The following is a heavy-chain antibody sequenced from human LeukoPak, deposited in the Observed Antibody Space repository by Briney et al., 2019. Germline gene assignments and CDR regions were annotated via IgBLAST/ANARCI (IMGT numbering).Heavy chain of an antibody. CDR1: GGTFSSYA. CDR2: IIPIFGTA. Sequence: SVKVSCMASGGTFSSYAISWVRQAPGQGLEWMGGIIPIFGTANYAQKFQGRVTITADESTSTAYMELSSLRSEDTAVYYCAGHYGSGSYYNLYYFDYWGQGTLVTVSS. J-gene: IGHJ4*02. D-gene: IGHD3-10*01. V-gene: IGHV1-69*01. CDR3: AGHYGSGSYYNLYYFDY.